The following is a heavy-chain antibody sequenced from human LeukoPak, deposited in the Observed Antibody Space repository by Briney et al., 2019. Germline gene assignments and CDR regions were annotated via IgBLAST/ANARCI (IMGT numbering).Heavy chain of an antibody. D-gene: IGHD4-17*01. CDR1: GFTFSSYA. CDR3: ARDTATVTTGVDY. V-gene: IGHV3-30-3*01. CDR2: ISYDGSNK. Sequence: GRSLGLSCAATGFTFSSYAMHWVRQAPGKGLEWVAVISYDGSNKYYADSVKGRFTISRDNSKNTLYLQMNSLRAEDTAVYYCARDTATVTTGVDYWGQGTLVTVSS. J-gene: IGHJ4*02.